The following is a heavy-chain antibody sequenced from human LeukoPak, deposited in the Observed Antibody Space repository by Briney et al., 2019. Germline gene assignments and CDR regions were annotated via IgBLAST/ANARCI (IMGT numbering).Heavy chain of an antibody. V-gene: IGHV3-7*01. J-gene: IGHJ3*02. CDR3: VRDAVADRFSAFDI. CDR1: GFTFSSYW. CDR2: IKPDESEK. D-gene: IGHD6-19*01. Sequence: GSLRLSCAASGFTFSSYWMNWVRPAPGKGLEWVANIKPDESEKNYVDSVKGRFIISRDNAKNSLYLQMNNLRVEDTAVYYCVRDAVADRFSAFDIWGQGTVVTVSS.